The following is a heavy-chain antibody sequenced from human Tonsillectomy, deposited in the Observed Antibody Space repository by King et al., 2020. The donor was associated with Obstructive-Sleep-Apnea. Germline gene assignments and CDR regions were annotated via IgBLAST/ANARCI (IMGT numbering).Heavy chain of an antibody. J-gene: IGHJ4*02. CDR2: ISYDGSNK. CDR1: GFTFSSYA. CDR3: ARDGVTDDY. Sequence: VQLVESGGGVVQPGRSLRLSCAASGFTFSSYAMHWVRQAPGKGLEWVAVISYDGSNKYYADSVKGRFTISRDNSKNTLYLKMNSLRAEDTAVYYCARDGVTDDYWGQGTLVTVSS. D-gene: IGHD1-20*01. V-gene: IGHV3-30-3*01.